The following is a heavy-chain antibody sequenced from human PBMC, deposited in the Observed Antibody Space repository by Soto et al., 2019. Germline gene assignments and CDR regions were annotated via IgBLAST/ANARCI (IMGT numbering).Heavy chain of an antibody. CDR1: GGSISSYY. J-gene: IGHJ4*02. V-gene: IGHV4-59*08. Sequence: SETLSLTCTVSGGSISSYYWSWIRQPPGKGLEWIGYIYYSGSTNYNPSLKSRVTISVDTSKNQFSLKLSSVTAADTAVYYCARHGGYSYGPDYWGQGTLVTVSS. CDR2: IYYSGST. D-gene: IGHD5-18*01. CDR3: ARHGGYSYGPDY.